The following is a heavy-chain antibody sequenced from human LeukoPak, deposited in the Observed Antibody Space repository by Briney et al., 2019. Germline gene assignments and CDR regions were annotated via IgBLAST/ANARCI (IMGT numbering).Heavy chain of an antibody. CDR1: GFTFSSNY. D-gene: IGHD4-17*01. Sequence: GGPLRLSCAASGFTFSSNYMSWVRQAPGKGLEWVSLIYAGGSTYYADAVKGRFTISRHNSKNTLHLQMNSLRAEDTAVYYCARPINGTTNAFDIWGQGTMVTVSS. CDR2: IYAGGST. V-gene: IGHV3-53*04. CDR3: ARPINGTTNAFDI. J-gene: IGHJ3*02.